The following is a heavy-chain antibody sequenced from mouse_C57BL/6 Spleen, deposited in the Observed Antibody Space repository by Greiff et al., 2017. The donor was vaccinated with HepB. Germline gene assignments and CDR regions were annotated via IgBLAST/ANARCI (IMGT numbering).Heavy chain of an antibody. V-gene: IGHV1-52*01. D-gene: IGHD3-2*02. J-gene: IGHJ2*01. Sequence: QVQLQQPGAELVRPGSSVKLSCKASGYTFTSYWMHWVKQRPIQGLEWIGNIDPSDSETHYNQKFKDKATLTVDKSSSTAYMQLRSLTSEDSAVYYCARDSSGYALDYWGQGTTLTVSS. CDR1: GYTFTSYW. CDR2: IDPSDSET. CDR3: ARDSSGYALDY.